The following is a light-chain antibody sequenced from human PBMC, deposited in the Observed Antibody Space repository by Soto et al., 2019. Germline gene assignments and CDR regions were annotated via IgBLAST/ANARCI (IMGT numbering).Light chain of an antibody. Sequence: QSVLTQPASVSGSPGQSSTLSCTGTSSDVGGYNYVSWYQHHPGKAPKLIIYDVTNRPSGVSNPFSGSKSGNTASLTISGLQPEDEADYYCSSYTTSNTRQIVFGTGTKVTVL. V-gene: IGLV2-14*03. J-gene: IGLJ1*01. CDR1: SSDVGGYNY. CDR2: DVT. CDR3: SSYTTSNTRQIV.